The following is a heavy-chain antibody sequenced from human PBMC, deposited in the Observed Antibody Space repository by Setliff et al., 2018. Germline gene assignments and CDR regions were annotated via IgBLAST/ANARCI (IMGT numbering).Heavy chain of an antibody. J-gene: IGHJ6*02. V-gene: IGHV4-59*01. CDR1: GGSISPYF. D-gene: IGHD3-10*01. CDR3: VRDRTAFSYGLDV. CDR2: IYHNGNT. Sequence: SETLSLTCTVSGGSISPYFWSWIRQPPGKGLEWIGYIYHNGNTNFNPSLKTRVTMSVDTSKNQFALNLRSVTAADAAVYYCVRDRTAFSYGLDVWGQGTTVTVSS.